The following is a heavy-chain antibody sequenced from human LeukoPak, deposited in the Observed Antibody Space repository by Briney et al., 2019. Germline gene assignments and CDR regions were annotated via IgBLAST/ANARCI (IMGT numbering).Heavy chain of an antibody. V-gene: IGHV3-74*01. CDR2: INSDGSST. D-gene: IGHD2-15*01. CDR1: GFTFSNYW. CDR3: ARDGFCSAGRCYGMDV. J-gene: IGHJ6*02. Sequence: GGSLRLSCAASGFTFSNYWMHWVRQAPGKGLVWVSRINSDGSSTDYADSVKGRFTISRDNAKNTLYLQMNSLRAGDTAVYYCARDGFCSAGRCYGMDVWGQGTSVTVSS.